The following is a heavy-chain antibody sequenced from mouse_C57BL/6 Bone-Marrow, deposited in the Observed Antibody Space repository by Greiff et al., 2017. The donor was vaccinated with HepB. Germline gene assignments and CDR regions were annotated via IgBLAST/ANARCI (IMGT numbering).Heavy chain of an antibody. CDR2: INPSDSDT. Sequence: QVQLQQPGAELVKPGASVKVSCKASGYTFTSYWMHWVKQRPGQGLEWIGRINPSDSDTNYNQKFKGKATLTVDKSSSTAYMQLSSLTSEDSAVYYCAIEQRGRAMDYWGQGTSVTVSS. CDR1: GYTFTSYW. V-gene: IGHV1-74*01. CDR3: AIEQRGRAMDY. D-gene: IGHD6-1*01. J-gene: IGHJ4*01.